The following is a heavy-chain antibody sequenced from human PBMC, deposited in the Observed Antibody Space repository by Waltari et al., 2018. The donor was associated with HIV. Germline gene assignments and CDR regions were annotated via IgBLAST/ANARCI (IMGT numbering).Heavy chain of an antibody. CDR1: GFTFSSYS. CDR2: ISSSSSTI. J-gene: IGHJ4*02. V-gene: IGHV3-48*01. CDR3: ARPQKVDGYNAFDY. Sequence: EVQLVESGGGLVQPGGSLRLSCAASGFTFSSYSMNWVRQAPGKGLEWFSYISSSSSTIYYADSVNGRFTISRDNAKNSLYLQMNSLRAEDTAVYYCARPQKVDGYNAFDYWGQGTLVTVSS. D-gene: IGHD5-12*01.